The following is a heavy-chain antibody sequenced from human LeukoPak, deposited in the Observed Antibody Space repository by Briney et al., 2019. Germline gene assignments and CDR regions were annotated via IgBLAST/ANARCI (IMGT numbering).Heavy chain of an antibody. CDR3: VRQGALLRSVAY. CDR2: HYYGGVA. D-gene: IGHD3-3*01. J-gene: IGHJ4*02. CDR1: GDSISRDGYH. V-gene: IGHV4-39*01. Sequence: TSSETLSLTCTVSGDSISRDGYHWGWIRQSPGKGLEWIGSHYYGGVAYYNRPLKSRVGISIDTPKNQFYLRLTSVTAADTALYFCVRQGALLRSVAYWGQGILVTVSS.